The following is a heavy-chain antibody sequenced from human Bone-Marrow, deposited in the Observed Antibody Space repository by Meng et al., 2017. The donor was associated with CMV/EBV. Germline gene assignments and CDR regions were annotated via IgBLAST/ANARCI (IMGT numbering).Heavy chain of an antibody. J-gene: IGHJ6*02. Sequence: GESMKISCAASGFTFSDYYMGWIRQAPWKGLEWISIIGDSGSTLYYADPVKGRFTISRDNAKNSLYLQMNSLRAEDTAVYYCARQAKKTAMLYGEGMDVWGQGTTVTVSS. CDR1: GFTFSDYY. CDR2: IGDSGSTL. CDR3: ARQAKKTAMLYGEGMDV. D-gene: IGHD2-8*01. V-gene: IGHV3-11*01.